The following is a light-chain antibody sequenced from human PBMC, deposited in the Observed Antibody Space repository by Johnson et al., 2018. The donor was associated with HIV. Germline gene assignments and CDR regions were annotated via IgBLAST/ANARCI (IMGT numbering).Light chain of an antibody. CDR3: ASWDDSLNGRV. J-gene: IGLJ1*01. Sequence: QSVLTQPPSVSTAPGQKVTISCSGSSSNIGRNYVSWYQQLPGTAPKLLIYSNNQRPSGVPDRFSGSKSGTSASLAISGLQSEDEADYYCASWDDSLNGRVFGTGTKVTVL. CDR2: SNN. CDR1: SSNIGRNY. V-gene: IGLV1-44*01.